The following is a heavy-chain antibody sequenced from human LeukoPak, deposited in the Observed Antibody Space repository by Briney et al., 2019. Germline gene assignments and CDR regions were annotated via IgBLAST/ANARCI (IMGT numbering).Heavy chain of an antibody. CDR2: ISWNSGSI. D-gene: IGHD3-10*02. J-gene: IGHJ3*02. V-gene: IGHV3-9*01. CDR3: AKGVRYFRPTDAFDI. Sequence: GGSLRLSCAASGFTLDDYAMHWVRQAPGKGLGWVSGISWNSGSIGYADSVKGRFTISRDNAKNSLYLQMNSLRAEDTALYYCAKGVRYFRPTDAFDIWGQGTMVTVSS. CDR1: GFTLDDYA.